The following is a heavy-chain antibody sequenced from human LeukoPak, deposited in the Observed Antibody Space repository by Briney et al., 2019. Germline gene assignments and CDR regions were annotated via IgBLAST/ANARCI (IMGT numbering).Heavy chain of an antibody. CDR1: GYTFTGYY. J-gene: IGHJ4*02. CDR3: ARVRTSVAAAGGGFDY. Sequence: ASVKVSCKASGYTFTGYYMHWVRQAPGQGLEWMGIINPSGGSTSYAQKFQGRVTMTRDTSTSTVYMELSSLRSEDTAVYYCARVRTSVAAAGGGFDYWGQGTLVTVSS. V-gene: IGHV1-46*01. D-gene: IGHD6-13*01. CDR2: INPSGGST.